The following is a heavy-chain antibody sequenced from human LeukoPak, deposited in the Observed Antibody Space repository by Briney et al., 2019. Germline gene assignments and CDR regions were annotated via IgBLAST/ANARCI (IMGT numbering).Heavy chain of an antibody. D-gene: IGHD3-10*01. Sequence: PSETLSLTCTVSGGSISSGGYYWSWIRQHPGKGLEWIGYIYYSGSTYYNPSLTSRVTISVDTSKNQFPLKLSSVTAADTAVYYCARWYYYGSGSYRPFDYWGQGTLVTVSS. J-gene: IGHJ4*02. CDR1: GGSISSGGYY. CDR3: ARWYYYGSGSYRPFDY. V-gene: IGHV4-31*03. CDR2: IYYSGST.